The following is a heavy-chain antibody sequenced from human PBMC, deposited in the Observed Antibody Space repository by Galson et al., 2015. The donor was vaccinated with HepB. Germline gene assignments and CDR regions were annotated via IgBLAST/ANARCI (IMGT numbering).Heavy chain of an antibody. CDR1: GFTFSDYY. J-gene: IGHJ4*02. CDR2: ISSSSSYT. Sequence: SLRLCCAASGFTFSDYYMSWIRQAPGKGLEWVSYISSSSSYTNYADSVKGRFTISRDNAKNSLYLQMNSLRAEDTAVYYCARDHSPNYDILTGYYAPDYWGREPWSPSPQ. D-gene: IGHD3-9*01. CDR3: ARDHSPNYDILTGYYAPDY. V-gene: IGHV3-11*05.